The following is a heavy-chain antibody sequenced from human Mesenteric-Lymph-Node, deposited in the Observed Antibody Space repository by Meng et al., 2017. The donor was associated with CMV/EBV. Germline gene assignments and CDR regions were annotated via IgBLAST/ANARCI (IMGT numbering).Heavy chain of an antibody. CDR3: ARGWLRSYFDY. D-gene: IGHD5-12*01. CDR2: AYYTSKWNN. V-gene: IGHV6-1*01. CDR1: GDTVSINSCA. J-gene: IGHJ4*02. Sequence: SGDTVSINSCAWNWIRQSTSRGLEWLGRAYYTSKWNNDYSQSVKGRITIIPDTSKNQFSLQLNSVTPEDSAVYYCARGWLRSYFDYWGQGTLVTVSS.